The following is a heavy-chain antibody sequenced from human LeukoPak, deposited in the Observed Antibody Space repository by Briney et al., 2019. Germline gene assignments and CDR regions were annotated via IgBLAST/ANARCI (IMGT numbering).Heavy chain of an antibody. D-gene: IGHD3-22*01. CDR1: GFTFSSYA. Sequence: GGSLRLSCAASGFTFSSYAMSWVRQAPGKGLEWVSGISGSGDNTYYADSVKGRFTISRDNSKNTLYVQVNSLGTEDTAAYYCAKGSYYDSSGHHQGGDWGQGTLVTVSS. CDR3: AKGSYYDSSGHHQGGD. J-gene: IGHJ4*02. V-gene: IGHV3-23*01. CDR2: ISGSGDNT.